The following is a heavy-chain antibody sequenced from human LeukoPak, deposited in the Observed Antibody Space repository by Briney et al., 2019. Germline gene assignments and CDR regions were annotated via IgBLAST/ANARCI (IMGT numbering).Heavy chain of an antibody. Sequence: GGSLRLSCAASGFTFSSYAMSWVRQAPGKGLEWVSAISGSGGSTYYADSVKGRFTIPRDNAKNSLYLQMNSLRAEDTAVYYCARDVRSLMDVWGQGTTVTVS. CDR3: ARDVRSLMDV. CDR1: GFTFSSYA. V-gene: IGHV3-23*01. J-gene: IGHJ6*02. CDR2: ISGSGGST. D-gene: IGHD3-10*02.